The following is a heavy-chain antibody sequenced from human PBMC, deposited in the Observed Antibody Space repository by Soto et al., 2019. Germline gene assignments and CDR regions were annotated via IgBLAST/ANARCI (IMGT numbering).Heavy chain of an antibody. CDR1: GFTFSSYG. Sequence: QVQLVESGGGVVQPGRSLRLSCAASGFTFSSYGMHWVRQAPGTGLEWVAVISYDGSNKYYADSVKGRFTISRDNSKNTLYLQMNSLRAEDTAVYYGAKDMEGTTGRVVANPPGDAEPPRDYGGQGTLVTVSS. CDR3: AKDMEGTTGRVVANPPGDAEPPRDY. J-gene: IGHJ4*02. D-gene: IGHD1-7*01. CDR2: ISYDGSNK. V-gene: IGHV3-30*18.